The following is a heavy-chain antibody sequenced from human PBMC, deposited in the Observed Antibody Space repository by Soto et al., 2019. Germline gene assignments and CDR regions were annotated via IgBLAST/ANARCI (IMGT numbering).Heavy chain of an antibody. CDR2: ISYDGSNK. V-gene: IGHV3-30*18. J-gene: IGHJ4*02. D-gene: IGHD3-3*01. Sequence: QVQLVESGGGVVQPGRSLRLSCAASGFTFSSYGMHWVRQAPGKGLEWVAVISYDGSNKYYADSVKGRFTISRDNSKNTLYLQMNSLRAEDTAVYYCAKDLAKMEWLPTGPIDYWGQGTLVTVSS. CDR1: GFTFSSYG. CDR3: AKDLAKMEWLPTGPIDY.